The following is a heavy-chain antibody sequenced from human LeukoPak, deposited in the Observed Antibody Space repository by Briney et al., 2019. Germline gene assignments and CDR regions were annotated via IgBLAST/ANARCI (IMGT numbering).Heavy chain of an antibody. D-gene: IGHD6-13*01. CDR3: TRESSWYLNFDY. V-gene: IGHV3-49*03. CDR1: GFTFGDYA. J-gene: IGHJ4*02. Sequence: GESLKISCTASGFTFGDYAMSWFRQAPGKGLEWVGFIRSKAYGGTTEYAASVKGRFTISRDDSKSIAYLQMNSLKTEDTAVYYCTRESSWYLNFDYWGQGTLVTVSS. CDR2: IRSKAYGGTT.